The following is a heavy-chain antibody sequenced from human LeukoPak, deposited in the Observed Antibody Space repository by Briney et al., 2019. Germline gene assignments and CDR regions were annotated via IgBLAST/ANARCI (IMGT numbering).Heavy chain of an antibody. CDR3: ARLFRLRLGELSSFRYYFDY. CDR2: INYSGST. D-gene: IGHD3-16*02. J-gene: IGHJ4*02. CDR1: GGSISSYY. V-gene: IGHV4-59*08. Sequence: SETLSLTCTVSGGSISSYYWSWIRQPPGAGLEWIGYINYSGSTNYNPSLKSRVTTSVDTSKNQFSLKLSSVTAADTAVYYCARLFRLRLGELSSFRYYFDYWGQGTLVTVSS.